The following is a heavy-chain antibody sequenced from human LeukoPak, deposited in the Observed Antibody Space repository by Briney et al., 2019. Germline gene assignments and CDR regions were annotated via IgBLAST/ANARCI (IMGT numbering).Heavy chain of an antibody. CDR1: GFTFDDYA. J-gene: IGHJ4*02. Sequence: PGRSLRLSCAASGFTFDDYAMHWVRQAPGKGLEWVSGISWNSGSIGYADSVKGRFTISRDNAKNSLYLQMNSLRAEDTALYYCAKDTELLRSYYFDYWGQGTLVTVSS. D-gene: IGHD1-26*01. V-gene: IGHV3-9*01. CDR3: AKDTELLRSYYFDY. CDR2: ISWNSGSI.